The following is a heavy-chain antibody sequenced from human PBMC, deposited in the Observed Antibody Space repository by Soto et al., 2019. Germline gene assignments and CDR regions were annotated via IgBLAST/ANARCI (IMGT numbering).Heavy chain of an antibody. CDR3: ARIYSNLHY. D-gene: IGHD4-4*01. J-gene: IGHJ4*02. V-gene: IGHV4-34*01. CDR1: GGSFSGYY. CDR2: INHSGST. Sequence: SETLSLTCAVYGGSFSGYYWSWIRQPPGKGLEWIGEINHSGSTNYNPSLKSRVTMSVDTSKNQFSLKLSSVTAADTAVYYCARIYSNLHYWGQGTRVTVSS.